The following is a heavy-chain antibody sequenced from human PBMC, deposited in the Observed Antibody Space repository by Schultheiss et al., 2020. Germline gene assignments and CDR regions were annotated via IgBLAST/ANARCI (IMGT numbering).Heavy chain of an antibody. CDR2: NYYSGST. CDR3: AREKGGVALGP. D-gene: IGHD2-15*01. CDR1: GGSISSGGYY. J-gene: IGHJ5*02. V-gene: IGHV4-31*03. Sequence: SETLSLTCTVSGGSISSGGYYWSWIRQHPGKGLEWIGYNYYSGSTYYNPSLKSRVTISVDTSKNQFSLKLSSVTAAATAVYYCAREKGGVALGPWGQGTLVTVSS.